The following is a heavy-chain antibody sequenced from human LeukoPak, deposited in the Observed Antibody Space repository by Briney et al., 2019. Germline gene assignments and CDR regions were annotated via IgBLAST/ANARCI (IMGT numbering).Heavy chain of an antibody. Sequence: GGSLRLSCAASGFTFSSYAMNWVRQAPGKGLEWVSSISGSGTNTYYTDSVKGRFTISRDNSKNTLYLQMNSLRAEDTAVYYCVKNVLWGSYRNDYWGQGTLVTVSS. CDR1: GFTFSSYA. CDR2: ISGSGTNT. D-gene: IGHD3-16*02. J-gene: IGHJ4*02. V-gene: IGHV3-23*01. CDR3: VKNVLWGSYRNDY.